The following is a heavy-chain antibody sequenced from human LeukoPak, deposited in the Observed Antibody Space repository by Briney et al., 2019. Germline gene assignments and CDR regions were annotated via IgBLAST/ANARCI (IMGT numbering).Heavy chain of an antibody. D-gene: IGHD3-16*01. CDR1: GFTFSSYA. J-gene: IGHJ4*02. CDR2: IYSGGDV. V-gene: IGHV3-53*01. Sequence: PGGSLRLSCAASGFTFSSYAMSWVRQAPGKGLEWVSIIYSGGDVYYADSVRGRFTISRDNSKNTVYLQMNSLRAEDTAVYYCARDYDCFWGSYFGYWGQGTLVTVSS. CDR3: ARDYDCFWGSYFGY.